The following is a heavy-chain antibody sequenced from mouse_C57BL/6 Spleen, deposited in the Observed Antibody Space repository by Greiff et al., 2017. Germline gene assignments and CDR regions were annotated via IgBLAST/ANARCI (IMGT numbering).Heavy chain of an antibody. Sequence: QVQLQQSGPELVKPGASVKISCKASGYAFSSSWMNWVKQRPGKGLEWIGRIYPGDGDTNYNGKFKGKATLTADKSSSTAYMQLSSLTSEDSAVYFWGSAYGTLVMEYWGQGTSVTFSS. CDR1: GYAFSSSW. CDR2: IYPGDGDT. V-gene: IGHV1-82*01. J-gene: IGHJ4*01. CDR3: GSAYGTLVMEY. D-gene: IGHD1-1*01.